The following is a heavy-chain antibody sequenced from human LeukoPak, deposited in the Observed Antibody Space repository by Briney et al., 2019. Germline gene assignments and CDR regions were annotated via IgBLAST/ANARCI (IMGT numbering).Heavy chain of an antibody. Sequence: GGSLTLSWAASGFTFSSNAMSWDSHVQGKGLEWDSDISGSGGSTYYAESVKGRFPISGDNSKNTLYLQMDSLRAEDTAVYYCAKAMTLRNYYYGMDVWGQGTTVTVSS. CDR2: ISGSGGST. J-gene: IGHJ6*02. CDR3: AKAMTLRNYYYGMDV. CDR1: GFTFSSNA. V-gene: IGHV3-23*01.